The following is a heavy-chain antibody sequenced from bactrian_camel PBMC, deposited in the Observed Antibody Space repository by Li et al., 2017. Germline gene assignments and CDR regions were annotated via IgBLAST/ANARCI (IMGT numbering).Heavy chain of an antibody. V-gene: IGHV3S40*01. Sequence: VQLVESGGGLVQPGGSLRLSCAASGITFGSSDMSWVRQGPGKGLEWVSASNGGGSSTYYADSVKGRFTISQDNAKNTVYLQMNSLKPDDTAMYYCAATPNWGVYCNEMQLSDFENWGQGTQVTVS. J-gene: IGHJ4*01. D-gene: IGHD1*01. CDR3: AATPNWGVYCNEMQLSDFEN. CDR2: SNGGGSST. CDR1: GITFGSSD.